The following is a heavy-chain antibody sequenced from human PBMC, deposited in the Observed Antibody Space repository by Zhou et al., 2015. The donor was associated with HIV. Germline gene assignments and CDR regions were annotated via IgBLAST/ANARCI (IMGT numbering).Heavy chain of an antibody. V-gene: IGHV1-69*06. J-gene: IGHJ6*02. Sequence: QVQLVQSGAEVKKPGSSVKVSCKASGGTFSSYAISWVRQAPGQGLEWMGGIIPIFGTANYAQKFQGRVTITADKSTSTAYMELSSLRSEDTAVYYCARDNSRYYDFWSGYYPELHYGMDVWGQGTTVTVSS. D-gene: IGHD3-3*01. CDR1: GGTFSSYA. CDR2: IIPIFGTA. CDR3: ARDNSRYYDFWSGYYPELHYGMDV.